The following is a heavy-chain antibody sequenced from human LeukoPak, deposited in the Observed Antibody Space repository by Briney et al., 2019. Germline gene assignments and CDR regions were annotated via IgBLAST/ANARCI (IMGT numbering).Heavy chain of an antibody. CDR3: ARLGLTVTSDIDW. CDR1: GSTFIDYY. J-gene: IGHJ4*02. Sequence: ASVKVSCKASGSTFIDYYIHWVRQAPGQGLEWMGWINTYSGGTNYAQKSQGRVTMTRDTSISTAYMELNSLRSDDTAVYYCARLGLTVTSDIDWWGQGTLVTVSS. D-gene: IGHD4-17*01. V-gene: IGHV1-2*02. CDR2: INTYSGGT.